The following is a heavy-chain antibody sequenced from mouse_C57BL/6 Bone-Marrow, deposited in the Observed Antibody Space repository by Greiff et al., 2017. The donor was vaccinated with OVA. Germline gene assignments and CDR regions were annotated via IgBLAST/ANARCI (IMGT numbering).Heavy chain of an antibody. J-gene: IGHJ4*01. V-gene: IGHV5-4*01. D-gene: IGHD6-5*01. CDR2: ISDGGSYT. CDR3: ARDRRCRFMDY. CDR1: GFTFSSYA. Sequence: EVKLVESGGGLVKPGGSLKLSCAASGFTFSSYAMSWVRRTPEKRLEWVATISDGGSYTYYPDNVKGRFTISRDNAKNNLYLQMSHLKSEDTAMYYCARDRRCRFMDYWGQGTSVTVSS.